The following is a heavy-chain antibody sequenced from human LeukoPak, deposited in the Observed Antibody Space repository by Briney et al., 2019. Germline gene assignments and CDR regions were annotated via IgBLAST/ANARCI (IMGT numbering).Heavy chain of an antibody. J-gene: IGHJ4*02. Sequence: GGSLRLSCAASGFTFSNAWMSWVRQAPGKGLEWVGRIKSKTDGGTIDYAAPVKGRFTISRDDSKNALYLQMNSLKTEDTAVYYCTTEFFYDYVWGSYRFDYWGQGTLVTVSS. CDR1: GFTFSNAW. CDR2: IKSKTDGGTI. CDR3: TTEFFYDYVWGSYRFDY. V-gene: IGHV3-15*01. D-gene: IGHD3-16*02.